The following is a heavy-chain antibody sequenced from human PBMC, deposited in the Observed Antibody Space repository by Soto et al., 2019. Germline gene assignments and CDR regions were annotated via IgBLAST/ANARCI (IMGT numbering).Heavy chain of an antibody. V-gene: IGHV1-3*01. CDR1: GYTFTSYA. CDR2: INAGNGNT. D-gene: IGHD2-8*01. CDR3: ARSGGCTSGVCYTASYYYYYYMDV. J-gene: IGHJ6*03. Sequence: GASVKVSCTASGYTFTSYAMHWVRQAPGQRLEWMGWINAGNGNTKYSQKFQGRVTITRDTSARTAYMELSSLRSEDTAVYYCARSGGCTSGVCYTASYYYYYYMDVWGKGTTVTVSS.